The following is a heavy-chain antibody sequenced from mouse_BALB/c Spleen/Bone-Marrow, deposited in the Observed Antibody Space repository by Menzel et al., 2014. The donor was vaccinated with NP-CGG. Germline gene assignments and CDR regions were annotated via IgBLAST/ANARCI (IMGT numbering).Heavy chain of an antibody. Sequence: DVMLVESGGGLVKPGGSLKFSCAASGFTFSSYAMSWVRQSPEKRLEWVAEISSGGSYTYYPDTVTGRFTISRDNAKNTLYLEMSSLRSEDTAMYYCARESYDGHMDYWGQGTSVTVSS. D-gene: IGHD2-12*01. J-gene: IGHJ4*01. V-gene: IGHV5-9-4*01. CDR2: ISSGGSYT. CDR1: GFTFSSYA. CDR3: ARESYDGHMDY.